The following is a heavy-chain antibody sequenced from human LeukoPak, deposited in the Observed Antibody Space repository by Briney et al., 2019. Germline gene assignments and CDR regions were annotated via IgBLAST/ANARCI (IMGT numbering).Heavy chain of an antibody. J-gene: IGHJ2*01. CDR3: AREDYNDSGWYFDL. Sequence: PPGGSLRLSCAASGFTFSSHWMHWVSQAPGKGLVWVSRINNDGRRTTYADSVKGRFTISRDNAKKTLYLQMNSLRAEDTAVYFCAREDYNDSGWYFDLWGRGTLVTVSS. CDR2: INNDGRRT. D-gene: IGHD4-17*01. V-gene: IGHV3-74*01. CDR1: GFTFSSHW.